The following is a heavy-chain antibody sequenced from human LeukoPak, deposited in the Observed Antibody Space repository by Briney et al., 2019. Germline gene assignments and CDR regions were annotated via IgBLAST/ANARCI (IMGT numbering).Heavy chain of an antibody. Sequence: ASETLSLTCTVSGDSIDSYYWSWIRQPPGEGLQWIGYVFYSGPTNYDASLKSRVAISVDRSKNQFSLKLTSVSAADTAVYYCAGRSAGYFDSWGQGTPVTVSS. CDR1: GDSIDSYY. V-gene: IGHV4-59*01. CDR2: VFYSGPT. J-gene: IGHJ4*02. CDR3: AGRSAGYFDS. D-gene: IGHD1-26*01.